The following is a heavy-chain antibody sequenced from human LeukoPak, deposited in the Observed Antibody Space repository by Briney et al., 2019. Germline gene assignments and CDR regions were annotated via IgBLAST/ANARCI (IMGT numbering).Heavy chain of an antibody. Sequence: SETLSLTCTVSGGSMSSSGYCWGWVRQPPGKGLEWIGYIHYSGSTYYNPSLKSRVSISVSTSKNRFSLQLSSVTAADTAVYYCARVIGYDQLDYWGQGTLVTVSS. CDR2: IHYSGST. D-gene: IGHD5-12*01. V-gene: IGHV4-31*03. J-gene: IGHJ4*02. CDR1: GGSMSSSGYC. CDR3: ARVIGYDQLDY.